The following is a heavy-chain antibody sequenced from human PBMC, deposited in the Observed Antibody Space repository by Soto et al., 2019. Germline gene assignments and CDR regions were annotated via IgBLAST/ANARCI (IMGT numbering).Heavy chain of an antibody. V-gene: IGHV3-23*01. D-gene: IGHD5-18*01. CDR3: ARGRQLWEGLGY. CDR1: GFTFSTYA. J-gene: IGHJ4*02. Sequence: PGGSLRLSCAASGFTFSTYAMALVRQAPGKGLEWVSGVSASGLNTDYADPVKGRFYISRDNSKNTVSLHMNSLRAADTAVYYCARGRQLWEGLGYWGQGTLVNVSS. CDR2: VSASGLNT.